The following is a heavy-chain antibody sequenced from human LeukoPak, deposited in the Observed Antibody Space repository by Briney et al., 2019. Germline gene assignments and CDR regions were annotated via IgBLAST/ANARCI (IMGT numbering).Heavy chain of an antibody. J-gene: IGHJ4*02. D-gene: IGHD5-18*01. CDR1: GVSISSYY. V-gene: IGHV4-59*01. Sequence: SETLSLTCTVSGVSISSYYWSWIRQPAGKGLEWIGSIYYSGSTDYNPSLKSRVTISVDTSKNQFSLKLSSVTAADTAVYYCARGRIARLPYFDYWGQGTLVTVSS. CDR3: ARGRIARLPYFDY. CDR2: IYYSGST.